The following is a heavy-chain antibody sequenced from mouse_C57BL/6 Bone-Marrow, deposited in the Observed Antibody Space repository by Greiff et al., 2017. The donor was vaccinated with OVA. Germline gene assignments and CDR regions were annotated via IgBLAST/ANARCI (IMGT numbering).Heavy chain of an antibody. CDR3: ARSHYDGYFDV. V-gene: IGHV1-19*01. J-gene: IGHJ1*03. Sequence: VQLQQSGPVLVKPGASVKMSCKASGYTFTDYYMNWVKQSHGKSLEWIGVINPYNGGTSYNQKFKGKATLTVDKSSSTAYMELNSLTSEDSAVYYCARSHYDGYFDVWGTGTTVTVSS. CDR2: INPYNGGT. CDR1: GYTFTDYY. D-gene: IGHD2-4*01.